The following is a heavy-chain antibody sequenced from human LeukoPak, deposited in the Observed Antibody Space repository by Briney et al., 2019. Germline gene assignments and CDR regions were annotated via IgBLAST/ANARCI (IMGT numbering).Heavy chain of an antibody. CDR1: GFTFDDYG. CDR3: ARGEWSSSPFDY. D-gene: IGHD6-6*01. J-gene: IGHJ4*02. Sequence: GGSLRLSCAASGFTFDDYGMSWVRQAPGKGLEWVSFISSSSSYIYYTDSVKGRSTISRDNAKNSLYLQLNSLRAEDTALYYCARGEWSSSPFDYWGQGTLVTVSS. V-gene: IGHV3-21*01. CDR2: ISSSSSYI.